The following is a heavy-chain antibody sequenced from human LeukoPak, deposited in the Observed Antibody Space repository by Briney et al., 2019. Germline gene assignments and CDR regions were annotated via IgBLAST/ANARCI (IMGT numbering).Heavy chain of an antibody. D-gene: IGHD1-26*01. Sequence: PGGSLRLSCAASGFTFSSYSMNWVRQAPGKGLEWVSSISSSYIYYADSVKGRFTISRDNAKSSLYLQMNSLRAEDTAVYYCARGEWELLGFDYWGQGTLVTVSS. J-gene: IGHJ4*02. CDR2: ISSSYI. V-gene: IGHV3-21*01. CDR1: GFTFSSYS. CDR3: ARGEWELLGFDY.